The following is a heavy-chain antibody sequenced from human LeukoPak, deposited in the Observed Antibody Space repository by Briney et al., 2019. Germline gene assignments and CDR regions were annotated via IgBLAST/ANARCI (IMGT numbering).Heavy chain of an antibody. D-gene: IGHD3-3*01. CDR3: AKWASGGLEWLFQTREFDY. V-gene: IGHV3-21*04. CDR1: GFTFSSYS. J-gene: IGHJ4*02. CDR2: ISSSSYI. Sequence: PGGSLRLSCAASGFTFSSYSMNWVRQAPGKGLEWVSSISSSSYIYYADSVKGRFTISRDNSKNTLYLQMNSLRAEDTAVYYCAKWASGGLEWLFQTREFDYWGQGTLVTVSS.